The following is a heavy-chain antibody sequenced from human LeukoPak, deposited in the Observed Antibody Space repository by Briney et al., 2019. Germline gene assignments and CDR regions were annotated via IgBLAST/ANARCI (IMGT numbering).Heavy chain of an antibody. CDR1: GFTFSSYS. CDR3: ARDSGSGWGDGYYYYYYYMDV. D-gene: IGHD6-19*01. J-gene: IGHJ6*03. V-gene: IGHV3-21*01. CDR2: ISSSSSYI. Sequence: SGGSLRLSCAASGFTFSSYSMNWVRQAPGKGLEWVSSISSSSSYIYYADSVKGRFTISRDNAKNSLYLQMNSLRAEDTAVYYCARDSGSGWGDGYYYYYYYMDVWGKGTTVTISS.